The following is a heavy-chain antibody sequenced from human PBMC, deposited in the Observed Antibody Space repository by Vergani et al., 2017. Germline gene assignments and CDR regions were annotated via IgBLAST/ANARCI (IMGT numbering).Heavy chain of an antibody. Sequence: QLQLQESGPGLVKPSETLSLSCRVSGDSISRSHYYWGFIRQPPGKGMEWIGSISPSGSPYYNPPLKSRLAFSVDTSKNLFSLRLKSVTATDTGMYYCARPVGPSAIADGYHVWGQGTMVTVS. CDR2: ISPSGSP. J-gene: IGHJ3*01. V-gene: IGHV4-39*02. CDR3: ARPVGPSAIADGYHV. D-gene: IGHD3-10*01. CDR1: GDSISRSHYY.